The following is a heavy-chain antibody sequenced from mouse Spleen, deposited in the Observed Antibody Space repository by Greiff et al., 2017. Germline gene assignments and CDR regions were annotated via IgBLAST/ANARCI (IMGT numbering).Heavy chain of an antibody. D-gene: IGHD2-4*01. CDR1: GYTFTSYW. CDR2: IDPSDSYT. J-gene: IGHJ3*01. V-gene: IGHV1-69*01. Sequence: VQLQQPGAELVMPGASVKLSCKASGYTFTSYWMHWVKQRPGQGLEWIGEIDPSDSYTNYNQKFKGKATLTVDKSSSTAYMQLSSLTSEDSAVYYCARPGYDYDERVWFAYWGQGTLVTVSA. CDR3: ARPGYDYDERVWFAY.